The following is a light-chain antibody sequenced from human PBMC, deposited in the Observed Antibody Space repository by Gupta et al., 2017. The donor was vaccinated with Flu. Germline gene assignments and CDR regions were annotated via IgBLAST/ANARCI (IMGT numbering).Light chain of an antibody. CDR3: QQYGGSPPTT. V-gene: IGKV3-20*01. Sequence: SVLTQSPGTLSLSPGERATLSCRASQGITRNFLAWYQQKPGQAPRLLIHGASSRATGIPDRFSGSGSGTDFTLTISGLEPEDFAVYYCQQYGGSPPTTFGQGTKVEIK. CDR2: GAS. J-gene: IGKJ1*01. CDR1: QGITRNF.